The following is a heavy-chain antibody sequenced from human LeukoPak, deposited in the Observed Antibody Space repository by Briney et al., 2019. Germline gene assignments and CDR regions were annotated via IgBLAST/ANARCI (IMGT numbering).Heavy chain of an antibody. V-gene: IGHV4-39*07. D-gene: IGHD3-22*01. CDR2: IYYSGST. J-gene: IGHJ4*02. CDR1: GSYINNYY. Sequence: SETLSLTCSVSGSYINNYYWGWIRQPPGKGLEWIGSIYYSGSTYYNPSLKSRVTISVDTSKNQFSLKLSSVTAADTAVYYCAGKKYYYDSSGYYRAFDYWGQGTLVTVSS. CDR3: AGKKYYYDSSGYYRAFDY.